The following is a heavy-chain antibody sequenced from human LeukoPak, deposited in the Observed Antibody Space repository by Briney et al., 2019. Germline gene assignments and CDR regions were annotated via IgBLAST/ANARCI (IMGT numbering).Heavy chain of an antibody. V-gene: IGHV4-30-2*01. CDR2: IYQSGST. CDR1: GGSISSGGYS. J-gene: IGHJ5*02. Sequence: SETLFLTCAVSGGSISSGGYSWSWIRQPPGKGLEWIGYIYQSGSTYYNPPLKSRVTISVDRSKNQFSLKLSSVTAADTAVYYCARDQSGGDWFDPWGQGTLVTVSS. D-gene: IGHD3-10*01. CDR3: ARDQSGGDWFDP.